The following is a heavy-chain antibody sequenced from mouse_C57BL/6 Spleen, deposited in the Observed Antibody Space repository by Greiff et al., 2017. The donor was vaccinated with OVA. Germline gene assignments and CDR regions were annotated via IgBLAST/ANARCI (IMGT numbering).Heavy chain of an antibody. D-gene: IGHD2-14*01. V-gene: IGHV5-17*01. CDR3: ARGYGYYAMDY. CDR2: ISSGSSTI. CDR1: GFTFSDYG. Sequence: EVHLVESGGGLVKPGGSLKLSCAASGFTFSDYGMHWVRQAPEKGLEWVAYISSGSSTIYYADTVKGRVTISRDNAKNTLFLQMTSLRSEDTAMYYCARGYGYYAMDYWGQGTSVTVSS. J-gene: IGHJ4*01.